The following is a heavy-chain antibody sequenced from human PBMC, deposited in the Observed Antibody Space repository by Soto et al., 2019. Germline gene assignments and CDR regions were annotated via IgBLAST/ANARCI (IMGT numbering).Heavy chain of an antibody. CDR3: ARGGAMGVDY. CDR1: GFTFNTHW. J-gene: IGHJ4*02. Sequence: HPGGSLRLSCTASGFTFNTHWMHWVRQAPGKGLVWVSRIHFDGITTNYADSVKGRLTVSRDNAKNTVYLHVDTLRDEDTAVYYCARGGAMGVDYWGQGTLVTVSS. V-gene: IGHV3-74*01. CDR2: IHFDGITT. D-gene: IGHD1-26*01.